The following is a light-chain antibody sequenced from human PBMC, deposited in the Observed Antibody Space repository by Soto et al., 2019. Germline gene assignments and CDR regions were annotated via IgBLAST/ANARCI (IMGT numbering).Light chain of an antibody. J-gene: IGKJ4*01. CDR2: DAS. CDR3: QQRSNWLT. Sequence: IGLIKSPATPSFSPGEKAPPSRRASQSVSSYLAWYQQKPGQAPRLLIYDASNRATGIPARFSGSGSGTDFTLTISSLEPEDFAVYYCQQRSNWLTFGGGTKVDIK. CDR1: QSVSSY. V-gene: IGKV3-11*01.